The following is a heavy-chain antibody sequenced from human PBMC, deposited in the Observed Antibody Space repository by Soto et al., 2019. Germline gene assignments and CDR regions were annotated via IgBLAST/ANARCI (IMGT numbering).Heavy chain of an antibody. V-gene: IGHV4-59*01. J-gene: IGHJ6*02. Sequence: QVQLQESGPGLVKPSETLSLTCTVSGGSISSYYWSWLRQPPGKGLEWIGYIYYSGSTNYNPSLKSRVTISVDTSKNQFSLKLSSVTAADTAVYYCARRRAPSEVRWTNYYYYGMDVWGQGTTVTVSS. CDR3: ARRRAPSEVRWTNYYYYGMDV. CDR1: GGSISSYY. CDR2: IYYSGST. D-gene: IGHD3-10*01.